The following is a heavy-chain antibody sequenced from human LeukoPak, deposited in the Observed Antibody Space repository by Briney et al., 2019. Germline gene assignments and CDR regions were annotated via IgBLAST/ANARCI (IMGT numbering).Heavy chain of an antibody. J-gene: IGHJ4*02. Sequence: GGSLRLSCAASGFTLSSYSINWVRQAPGKGLEWVSYISSSSITIYYADSVKGRFTISRDNAKNSLYLQMNSLRAEDTAVYYCARATDSSGYYDLDYWGQGTLVTVSS. D-gene: IGHD3-22*01. CDR2: ISSSSITI. CDR3: ARATDSSGYYDLDY. V-gene: IGHV3-48*04. CDR1: GFTLSSYS.